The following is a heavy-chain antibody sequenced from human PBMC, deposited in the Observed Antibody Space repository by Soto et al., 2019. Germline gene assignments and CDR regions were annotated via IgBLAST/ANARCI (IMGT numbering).Heavy chain of an antibody. V-gene: IGHV3-21*01. CDR2: ISSSTSFI. CDR1: ELTFSSYG. Sequence: ELHLVESGGGLVKPGGSLRLSCAASELTFSSYGMNWVRQAPGKGLEWVSAISSSTSFIHYADSVKGRFTISRDNAKNSLYWQMNSLRAEDTAMYYCASRYYDRIGFYFDSWGQGTLVTVSS. J-gene: IGHJ4*02. CDR3: ASRYYDRIGFYFDS. D-gene: IGHD3-22*01.